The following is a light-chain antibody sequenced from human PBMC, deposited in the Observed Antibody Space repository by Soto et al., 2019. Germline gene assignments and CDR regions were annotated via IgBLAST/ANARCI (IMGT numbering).Light chain of an antibody. CDR3: SSYAGSNNLV. J-gene: IGLJ2*01. Sequence: QSVLTQPASVSGSPGQSITISCTGTSSDVGGYNYVSWYQQHPGKAPKLMIYEVTKRPSGVPDRFSGSKSGNTASLTVSGLQAEDEAGYFCSSYAGSNNLVFGGGTKLTVL. V-gene: IGLV2-8*01. CDR2: EVT. CDR1: SSDVGGYNY.